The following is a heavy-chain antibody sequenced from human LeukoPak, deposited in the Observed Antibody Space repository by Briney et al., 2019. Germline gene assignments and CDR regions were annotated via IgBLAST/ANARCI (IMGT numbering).Heavy chain of an antibody. V-gene: IGHV3-7*01. J-gene: IGHJ4*02. Sequence: GGSLRLSCAASGFTFRTCWMTWVRQAPGKGLEWVANIKQDGSERYYVYSVKGRFTISRDNAKSSLYLQMNSLRAEDTAVYYCAKSLVVVNDPPDYWGQGTLVTVSS. D-gene: IGHD2-21*01. CDR1: GFTFRTCW. CDR3: AKSLVVVNDPPDY. CDR2: IKQDGSER.